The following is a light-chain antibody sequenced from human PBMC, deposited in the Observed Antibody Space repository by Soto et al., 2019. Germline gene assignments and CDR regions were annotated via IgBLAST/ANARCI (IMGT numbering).Light chain of an antibody. Sequence: QSVLTQPASVSGSPGQSITISCTGTSSDVGGYIWVSWYQHHPGKAPKLIIYDVNIRPSGVSGRFSGSKSGNTASLTISGLQTDDEAEYYCVSYTSRSTYVFGSGTKVTVL. CDR3: VSYTSRSTYV. CDR2: DVN. V-gene: IGLV2-14*01. J-gene: IGLJ1*01. CDR1: SSDVGGYIW.